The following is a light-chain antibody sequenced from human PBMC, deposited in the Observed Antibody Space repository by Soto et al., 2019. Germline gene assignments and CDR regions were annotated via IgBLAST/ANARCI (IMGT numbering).Light chain of an antibody. J-gene: IGKJ1*01. CDR3: QQSYSVPPWT. CDR2: AAS. V-gene: IGKV1-39*01. CDR1: QSISSY. Sequence: DVQITQSPSYLSASVGDRVTITCRASQSISSYLNWYQQKPGKAPKLLIYAASSLQSGVPSRFSGSGSGTDFTLTVSSLQPEDFATYYCQQSYSVPPWTFGQGTKVDIK.